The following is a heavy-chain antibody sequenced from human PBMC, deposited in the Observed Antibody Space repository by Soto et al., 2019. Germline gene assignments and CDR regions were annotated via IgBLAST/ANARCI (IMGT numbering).Heavy chain of an antibody. CDR3: ARDPSESGNSYDAFDI. CDR1: GYAFTSYG. V-gene: IGHV1-18*01. Sequence: ASVKVSCKASGYAFTSYGISWVRQAPGQGLEWMGWISAYNGNTNYAQKLQGRVTMTTDTSTSTAYMELRSLRSDDTAVYYCARDPSESGNSYDAFDIWGKGTMVTVSS. J-gene: IGHJ3*02. CDR2: ISAYNGNT. D-gene: IGHD2-15*01.